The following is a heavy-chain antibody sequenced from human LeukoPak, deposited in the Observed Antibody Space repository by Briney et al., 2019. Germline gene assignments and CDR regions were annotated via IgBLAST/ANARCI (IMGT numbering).Heavy chain of an antibody. CDR1: GGSISSGGYY. CDR3: AREGLGSGAQVDY. J-gene: IGHJ4*02. D-gene: IGHD3-10*01. V-gene: IGHV4-31*03. Sequence: SQTLSLTCTVSGGSISSGGYYWSWIRQPPGKGLEWIGYIYYSGSTYYNPSLKSRVTISVDTSKNQFSLKLSSVTAADTAVYYCAREGLGSGAQVDYWGQGTLVTVSS. CDR2: IYYSGST.